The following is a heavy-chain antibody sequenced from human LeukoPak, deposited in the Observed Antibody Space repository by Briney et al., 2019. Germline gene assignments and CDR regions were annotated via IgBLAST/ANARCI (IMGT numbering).Heavy chain of an antibody. CDR2: IYYSGST. CDR1: GGSISSYY. V-gene: IGHV4-59*01. CDR3: ASGGYCSSGSCYPNWFDP. J-gene: IGHJ5*02. Sequence: KSSETLSLTCTVSGGSISSYYWSWIRQPPGKGLEWIGYIYYSGSTNYNPSLKSRVTISVDTSKNQFSLKLSSVTAADTAVYYCASGGYCSSGSCYPNWFDPWGQGTLVTVSS. D-gene: IGHD2-15*01.